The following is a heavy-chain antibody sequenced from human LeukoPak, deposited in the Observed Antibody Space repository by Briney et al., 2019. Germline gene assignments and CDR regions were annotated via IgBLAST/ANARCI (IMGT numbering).Heavy chain of an antibody. J-gene: IGHJ4*02. Sequence: SETLSLICAVYGGSFSGYYWSWIRQPPGKGLEWIGEINHSGSTNYNPSLKSRVTISVDTSKNQFSLKLSSVTAADTAVYYCARDSYGDYGTFDYWGQGTLVTVSS. CDR3: ARDSYGDYGTFDY. CDR2: INHSGST. CDR1: GGSFSGYY. V-gene: IGHV4-34*01. D-gene: IGHD4-17*01.